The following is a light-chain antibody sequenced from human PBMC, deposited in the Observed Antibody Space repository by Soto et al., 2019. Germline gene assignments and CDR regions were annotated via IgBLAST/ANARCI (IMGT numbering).Light chain of an antibody. J-gene: IGLJ3*02. Sequence: QAVVTQEPSLTVSPGGTVTLTWASSTGAVTSGNYASWFQQFPGQPPRTLIYTTNNRHSWTPARFSGSLLGGRAALTLSGAQPEDEADYYCLLYYGGAHLVFGGGTKLTVL. CDR2: TTN. V-gene: IGLV7-43*01. CDR1: TGAVTSGNY. CDR3: LLYYGGAHLV.